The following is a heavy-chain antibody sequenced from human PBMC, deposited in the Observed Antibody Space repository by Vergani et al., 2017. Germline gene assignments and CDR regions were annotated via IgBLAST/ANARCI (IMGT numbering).Heavy chain of an antibody. Sequence: QVQLQESGPGLVKPSETLSLTCTVSGGSVSSGSYYWSWIRQPAGKGLEWIGYIDYSGSTNYNPSLKSRVTISVDTSKNQFALKLSSVTAADTAVYYCARERVMVGATVRALDIWGQGTMVTVSS. CDR2: IDYSGST. D-gene: IGHD1-26*01. CDR1: GGSVSSGSYY. J-gene: IGHJ3*02. CDR3: ARERVMVGATVRALDI. V-gene: IGHV4-61*10.